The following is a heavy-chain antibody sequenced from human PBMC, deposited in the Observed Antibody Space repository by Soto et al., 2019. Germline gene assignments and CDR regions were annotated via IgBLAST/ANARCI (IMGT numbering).Heavy chain of an antibody. Sequence: GGSPRLSCAASGFTFSSYGMHCVRQAPGKGLEWVAVISSDGSTKYSADSVKGRFTISRDNSKNTLDLQLNSLSAMDTAVFSCAKDGGGFCAMDVWCQGPTVIVSS. V-gene: IGHV3-30*18. J-gene: IGHJ6*02. CDR1: GFTFSSYG. D-gene: IGHD3-16*01. CDR3: AKDGGGFCAMDV. CDR2: ISSDGSTK.